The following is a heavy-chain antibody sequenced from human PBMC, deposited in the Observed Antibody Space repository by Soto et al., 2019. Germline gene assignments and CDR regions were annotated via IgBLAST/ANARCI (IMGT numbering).Heavy chain of an antibody. CDR3: ASHNLMGSSWYSYYYYGMDV. D-gene: IGHD6-13*01. V-gene: IGHV3-21*01. Sequence: EVQLVESGGGLVKPGGSLRLSCAASGFTFSSYSMNWVRQAPGKGLEWVSSISSSSSYIYYADSVKGRFTISRDNAKNSLYLQMNSLRAEDTAVYYCASHNLMGSSWYSYYYYGMDVWGQGTTVTVSS. J-gene: IGHJ6*02. CDR1: GFTFSSYS. CDR2: ISSSSSYI.